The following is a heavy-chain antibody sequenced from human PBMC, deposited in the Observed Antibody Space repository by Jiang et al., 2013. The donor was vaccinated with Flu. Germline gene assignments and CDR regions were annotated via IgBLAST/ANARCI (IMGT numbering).Heavy chain of an antibody. V-gene: IGHV4-39*07. Sequence: PPETLSLTCSVSGGSFNSDSYYWGWIRQPPGKALEWIGGIYHTGSSYSRPSLKSRVTIFVDTSKNQFSLKVTSVTAADTAVYYCARAQKYSGFELPYFDYWGQGRLVTVSS. J-gene: IGHJ4*02. D-gene: IGHD1-26*01. CDR1: GGSFNSDSYY. CDR2: IYHTGSS. CDR3: ARAQKYSGFELPYFDY.